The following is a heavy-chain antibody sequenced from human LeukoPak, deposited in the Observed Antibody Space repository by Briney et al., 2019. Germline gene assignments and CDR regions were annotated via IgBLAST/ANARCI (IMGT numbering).Heavy chain of an antibody. CDR1: GGSISTANYY. CDR2: IFYSGST. J-gene: IGHJ3*01. Sequence: PSETLSLTRTVSGGSISTANYYWGWVRQPPGKGLEWIGNIFYSGSTYYSPPLKSRLTISVDTSKNQFSLKLSSVTAADTAVYYCARETEKQWQYWGQGTMATVSS. V-gene: IGHV4-39*07. CDR3: ARETEKQWQY. D-gene: IGHD6-19*01.